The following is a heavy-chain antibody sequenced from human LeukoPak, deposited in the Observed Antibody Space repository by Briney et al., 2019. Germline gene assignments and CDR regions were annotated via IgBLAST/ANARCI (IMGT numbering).Heavy chain of an antibody. CDR3: AGTSNYYGSGSSGRN. CDR2: IVRSGGTT. J-gene: IGHJ4*02. D-gene: IGHD3-10*01. CDR1: GFEFSSYS. V-gene: IGHV3-23*01. Sequence: GGSLRLSCAASGFEFSSYSMSWVRQAPGKGLEWVSVIVRSGGTTYDADFVKGRFTISRDNSKNILYLQMNNLRVDDTAIYYCAGTSNYYGSGSSGRNWGQGTLVTVSS.